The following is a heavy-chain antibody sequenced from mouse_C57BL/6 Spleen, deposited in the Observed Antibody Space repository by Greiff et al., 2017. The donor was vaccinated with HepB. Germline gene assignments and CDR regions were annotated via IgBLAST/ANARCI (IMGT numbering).Heavy chain of an antibody. Sequence: VQLQQSGAELVRPGTSVKVSCQASGYAFTNYLIEWVKQRPGQGLEWIGVINPGSGGTNYNEKFKGKATLTADKSSSTAYMQLSSLTSEDSAVYFCARSLLRSPWFAYWGQGTLVTVSA. CDR3: ARSLLRSPWFAY. CDR2: INPGSGGT. D-gene: IGHD1-2*01. CDR1: GYAFTNYL. J-gene: IGHJ3*01. V-gene: IGHV1-54*01.